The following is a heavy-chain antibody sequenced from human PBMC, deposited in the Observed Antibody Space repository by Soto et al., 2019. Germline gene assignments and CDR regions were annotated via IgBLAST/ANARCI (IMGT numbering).Heavy chain of an antibody. Sequence: GGSLRLSCAASGFIFSDHGMSWVRQAPGKGLEWVSAISGSVGSTYYADSVRGRFTISRDNSNNTLYLQMNSLRDGDTAVCYCAKDRTIASRNFDDWGQGALVTVSS. V-gene: IGHV3-23*01. CDR1: GFIFSDHG. CDR2: ISGSVGST. D-gene: IGHD6-6*01. CDR3: AKDRTIASRNFDD. J-gene: IGHJ4*02.